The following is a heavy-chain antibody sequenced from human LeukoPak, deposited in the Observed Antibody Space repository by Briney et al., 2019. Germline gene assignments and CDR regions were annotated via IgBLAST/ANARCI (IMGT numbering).Heavy chain of an antibody. Sequence: PGGSLRLSCAASGFTFSSYWMSWVRQAPGKGLEWVSGINWSGAGTGYADSVKGRFTISRDNAKNSLYLQMNSLRAEDTALYYCARALRRYKYDYSSPDYWGKGTTVTVSS. CDR3: ARALRRYKYDYSSPDY. D-gene: IGHD3-16*01. CDR2: INWSGAGT. V-gene: IGHV3-20*04. J-gene: IGHJ6*04. CDR1: GFTFSSYW.